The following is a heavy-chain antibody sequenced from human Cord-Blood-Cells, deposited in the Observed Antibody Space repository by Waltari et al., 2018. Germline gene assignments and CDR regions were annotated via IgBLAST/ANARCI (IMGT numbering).Heavy chain of an antibody. Sequence: QVQLVESGGGVVQPGRSLRLSCAASGFTFSSYGMHWVRQAPGKGLAWVAVIWYDGSKKYYADSVKGRFTISRDNSKNTLYLQMNSLRAEDTAVYYCARGYSGYDPYYFDYWGQGTLVTVSS. CDR2: IWYDGSKK. CDR1: GFTFSSYG. CDR3: ARGYSGYDPYYFDY. D-gene: IGHD5-12*01. V-gene: IGHV3-33*01. J-gene: IGHJ4*02.